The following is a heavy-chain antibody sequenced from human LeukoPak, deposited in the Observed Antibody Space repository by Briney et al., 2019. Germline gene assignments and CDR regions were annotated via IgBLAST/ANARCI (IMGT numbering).Heavy chain of an antibody. CDR1: GFXFRSYW. D-gene: IGHD5-18*01. J-gene: IGHJ3*02. V-gene: IGHV3-7*01. Sequence: GGSLRLSCAASGFXFRSYWMSWVRQAPGKGLEWVANIKQDGSEKYYVDSVKGRFTISRDNAKNSLYLQMNSLRAEDTAVYYCARDRAVVSQLWFDAFDIWGQGTMVTVSS. CDR2: IKQDGSEK. CDR3: ARDRAVVSQLWFDAFDI.